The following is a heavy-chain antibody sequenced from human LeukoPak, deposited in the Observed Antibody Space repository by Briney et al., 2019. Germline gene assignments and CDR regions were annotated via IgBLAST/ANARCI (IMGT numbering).Heavy chain of an antibody. D-gene: IGHD3-3*02. Sequence: GASVKVSCKASGGTFSSYAISWVRQAPGQRLEWMGWINAGNGNTKYSQEFQGRVTITRDTSASTAYMELSSLRSEDMAVYYCARGNSMPDHWGQGTLVTVSS. CDR3: ARGNSMPDH. V-gene: IGHV1-3*03. CDR1: GGTFSSYA. J-gene: IGHJ5*02. CDR2: INAGNGNT.